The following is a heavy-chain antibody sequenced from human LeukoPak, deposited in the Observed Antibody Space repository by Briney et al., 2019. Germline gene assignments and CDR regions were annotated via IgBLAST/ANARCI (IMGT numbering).Heavy chain of an antibody. V-gene: IGHV1-2*02. CDR1: GYTFTGYY. CDR2: INPNSGGT. Sequence: ASVKVSCKASGYTFTGYYMHWVRQAPGQGLEWMGWINPNSGGTNYAQKFQGRVTMTRDTSISTAYMELSRLRSDDTAVYYCARGFGRWLQSRRRPFDYWGQGTLVTVSS. CDR3: ARGFGRWLQSRRRPFDY. D-gene: IGHD5-24*01. J-gene: IGHJ4*02.